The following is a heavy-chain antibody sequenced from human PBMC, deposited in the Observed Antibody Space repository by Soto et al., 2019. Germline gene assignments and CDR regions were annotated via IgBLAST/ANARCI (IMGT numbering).Heavy chain of an antibody. Sequence: SVNVACKASVSPCTGYYLHGSGQAPGQGLEWMGWINPNSGGTNYAQKFQGRVTMTRDTSISTAYIELRRLRSDDTAVYYCARWGSSSWYVDYYYGMDVWGQGTTVTVSS. CDR1: VSPCTGYY. CDR2: INPNSGGT. D-gene: IGHD6-13*01. J-gene: IGHJ6*02. CDR3: ARWGSSSWYVDYYYGMDV. V-gene: IGHV1-2*02.